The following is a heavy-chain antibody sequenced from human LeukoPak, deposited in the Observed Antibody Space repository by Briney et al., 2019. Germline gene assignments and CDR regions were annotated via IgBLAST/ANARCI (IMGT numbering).Heavy chain of an antibody. D-gene: IGHD5-12*01. CDR3: ARDGLVATGDDY. Sequence: PSETLSLTCAVYGGSFSGYYWSWIRQPPGKGLEWIGEINHSGSTNYNPSLKSRVTISVDTSKNQFSLKLSSVTAADTAVYYCARDGLVATGDDYWGQGTLVTVSS. CDR1: GGSFSGYY. CDR2: INHSGST. V-gene: IGHV4-34*01. J-gene: IGHJ4*02.